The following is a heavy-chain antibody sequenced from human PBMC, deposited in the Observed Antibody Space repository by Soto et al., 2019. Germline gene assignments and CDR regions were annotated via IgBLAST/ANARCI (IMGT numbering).Heavy chain of an antibody. Sequence: EVQLVESGGGLVQPGGSLRLSCAVSGFTISDAWMNWVRQAPGKGLEWVARIKSESDGEALEYAAPVKGRFGISRDDSRITMLLQKNSLIDDGTGVYYCTTDSRHLAQFDNWGQGTLVSVSS. V-gene: IGHV3-15*01. CDR3: TTDSRHLAQFDN. CDR1: GFTISDAW. J-gene: IGHJ4*02. CDR2: IKSESDGEAL.